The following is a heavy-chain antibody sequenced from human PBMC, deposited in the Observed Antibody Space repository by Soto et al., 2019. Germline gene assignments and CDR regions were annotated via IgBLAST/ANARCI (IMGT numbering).Heavy chain of an antibody. CDR3: LREDWHRFDS. CDR2: ISGGASDK. CDR1: GFMFSAYW. D-gene: IGHD2-21*01. V-gene: IGHV3-7*01. J-gene: IGHJ4*02. Sequence: EVQLVESGGRLVQPGGSLRLSCAASGFMFSAYWMSWVRQDPGKGLEWVATISGGASDKFYVDSVKGRFTISRDDSKNTLYLQMNSLRDEDTPVHYCLREDWHRFDSWGQGTLVTVSS.